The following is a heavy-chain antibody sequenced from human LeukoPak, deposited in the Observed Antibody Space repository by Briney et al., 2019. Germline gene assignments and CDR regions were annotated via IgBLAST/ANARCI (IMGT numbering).Heavy chain of an antibody. CDR1: GFNFSSHW. V-gene: IGHV3-7*01. CDR3: ARGYCSGTSCFGAFDI. Sequence: GGSLRLSCAASGFNFSSHWMSWVRQAPGKGLEWVANIGQDGTEKNYVDSVKGRFTISRDNAKNSLYLQMSSLRAEDTAVYHCARGYCSGTSCFGAFDIWGQGTMVTVSS. CDR2: IGQDGTEK. J-gene: IGHJ3*02. D-gene: IGHD2-2*01.